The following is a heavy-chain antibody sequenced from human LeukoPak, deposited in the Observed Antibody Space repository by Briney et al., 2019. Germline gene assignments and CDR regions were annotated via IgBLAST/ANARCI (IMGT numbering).Heavy chain of an antibody. CDR2: IYYSGST. CDR3: ARLYYYGSGSFSQYYFDY. CDR1: NGSISSAGYY. V-gene: IGHV4-31*03. J-gene: IGHJ4*02. Sequence: SETLSLTCTVSNGSISSAGYYWSWIRQHPGKGLEWIGYIYYSGSTYYNPSLKSRVTISVDTSKNQFSLKLSSVTAADTAVYYCARLYYYGSGSFSQYYFDYWGQGTLVTVSS. D-gene: IGHD3-10*01.